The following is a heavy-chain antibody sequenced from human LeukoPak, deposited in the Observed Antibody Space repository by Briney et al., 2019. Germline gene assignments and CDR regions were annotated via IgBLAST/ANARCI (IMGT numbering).Heavy chain of an antibody. CDR2: INPSGGST. CDR1: EYTCTSHY. V-gene: IGHV1-46*01. Sequence: ASVKVSCKASEYTCTSHYIHWVRQAPGQGLEWMGIINPSGGSTTYAQKFQGRVTMTRDTSTSTVYMELSSLKSEDTAVYYCARVLNSSGYSDYWGQGTLVTVSS. J-gene: IGHJ4*02. CDR3: ARVLNSSGYSDY. D-gene: IGHD3-22*01.